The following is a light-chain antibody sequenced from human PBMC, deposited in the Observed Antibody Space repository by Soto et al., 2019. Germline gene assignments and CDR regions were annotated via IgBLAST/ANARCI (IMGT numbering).Light chain of an antibody. Sequence: DIQMTQSPSSLSASVGDRVTITCRASQSISSYLNWYQQKPGKAPKHLIYAASSLQSGVPSRFSGSGSGTDFTLTISSLPPEDFATYYCQQSYSTPRFTFGPGTKVDIK. CDR2: AAS. J-gene: IGKJ3*01. CDR1: QSISSY. CDR3: QQSYSTPRFT. V-gene: IGKV1-39*01.